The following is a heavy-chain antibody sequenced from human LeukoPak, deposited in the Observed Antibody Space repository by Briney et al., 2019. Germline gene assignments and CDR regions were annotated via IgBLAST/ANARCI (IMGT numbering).Heavy chain of an antibody. CDR3: ARGSGYYYGSGFVYTKRDFDY. V-gene: IGHV1-8*01. Sequence: ASVKVSCKASGYTFTSYDINWVRQATGQGLEWMGWMNPNSGNTGYAQKFQGRVTMTRNTSISTAYMELSSLRSEDTAVYYCARGSGYYYGSGFVYTKRDFDYWGQGTLVTVSS. CDR2: MNPNSGNT. CDR1: GYTFTSYD. J-gene: IGHJ4*02. D-gene: IGHD3-10*01.